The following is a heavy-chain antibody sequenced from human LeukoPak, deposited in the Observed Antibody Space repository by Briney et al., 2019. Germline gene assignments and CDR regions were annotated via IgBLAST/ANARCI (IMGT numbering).Heavy chain of an antibody. CDR2: IRYDGSNK. Sequence: GGSLRLSCAASGFTFSSYGMHWVRQAPGKWLEWVAFIRYDGSNKYYADSVKGRFTISRDNSKNTLYLQMNSLRAEDTAVYYCAKGHTSYFDYWGQGTLVTVSS. J-gene: IGHJ4*02. D-gene: IGHD2-2*01. CDR3: AKGHTSYFDY. V-gene: IGHV3-30*02. CDR1: GFTFSSYG.